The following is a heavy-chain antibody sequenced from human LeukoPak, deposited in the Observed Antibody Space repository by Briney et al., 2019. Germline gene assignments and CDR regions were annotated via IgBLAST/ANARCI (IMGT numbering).Heavy chain of an antibody. CDR1: GFTFSSYA. CDR3: AAGAGWLIDW. D-gene: IGHD6-19*01. CDR2: IEKDGSEI. J-gene: IGHJ4*02. V-gene: IGHV3-7*01. Sequence: PGRSLRLSCAASGFTFSSYAMHWVRQAPGKGMEWVAIIEKDGSEILYVDSVKGRFTISRDNAKNSLYLQMNSLRAEDTAVYYCAAGAGWLIDWWGQGTLVTVSS.